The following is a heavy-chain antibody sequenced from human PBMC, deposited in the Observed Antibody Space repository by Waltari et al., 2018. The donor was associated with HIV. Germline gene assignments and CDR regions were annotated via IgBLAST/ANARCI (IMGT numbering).Heavy chain of an antibody. Sequence: EEHLVESGGGLVRPGGSLRLSCVASGFSISGTWMTWVRQAPGKGVKGVANIKGEGNEKVYVDSVKGRFNISRDNAKNSVFLQMNRLRDEDTAIYYCARDLTPTAGHFNYEYGVDVWGQGATVTVST. J-gene: IGHJ6*01. D-gene: IGHD3-16*01. CDR2: IKGEGNEK. CDR3: ARDLTPTAGHFNYEYGVDV. CDR1: GFSISGTW. V-gene: IGHV3-7*01.